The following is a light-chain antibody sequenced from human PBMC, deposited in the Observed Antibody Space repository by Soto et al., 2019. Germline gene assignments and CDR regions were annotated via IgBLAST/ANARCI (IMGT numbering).Light chain of an antibody. CDR2: DAS. Sequence: DIQMTQSPSTLSASVGDRVTITCRASQSISSWLAWYQQKPGRAPRILIYDASKLEPGVPSRLSGSGSGAEYTLTISSLQPEDFATYYCQHYSSYPLTFGGGTKVEL. CDR3: QHYSSYPLT. CDR1: QSISSW. J-gene: IGKJ4*01. V-gene: IGKV1-5*01.